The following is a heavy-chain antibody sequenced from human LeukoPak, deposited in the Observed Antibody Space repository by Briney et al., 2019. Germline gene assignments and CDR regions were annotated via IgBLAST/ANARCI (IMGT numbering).Heavy chain of an antibody. V-gene: IGHV3-23*01. J-gene: IGHJ4*02. CDR3: ARRDYYYCFDY. CDR1: GFTFTNYA. D-gene: IGHD3-22*01. CDR2: ISGSGGST. Sequence: GGSLRLSCAASGFTFTNYAMSWVRQAPGKGLGWVSVISGSGGSTYYADSVKGRFTISRDNSKDTLYLQMNSLRAEDTAVYYCARRDYYYCFDYWGQGTLVTVSS.